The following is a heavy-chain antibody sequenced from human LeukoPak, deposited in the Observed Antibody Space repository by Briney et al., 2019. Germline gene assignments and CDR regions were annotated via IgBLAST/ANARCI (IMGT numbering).Heavy chain of an antibody. Sequence: HSGGSLRLSCAASGFNVSNNYMHWVRQAPGKGLEWVAVISYDGSNKYYADSVKGRFTISRDNSKNTLYLQMNSLRAEDTAVYYCARDIVEMATIVGVFDYWGQGTLVTVSS. V-gene: IGHV3-30-3*01. J-gene: IGHJ4*02. D-gene: IGHD5-24*01. CDR1: GFNVSNNY. CDR3: ARDIVEMATIVGVFDY. CDR2: ISYDGSNK.